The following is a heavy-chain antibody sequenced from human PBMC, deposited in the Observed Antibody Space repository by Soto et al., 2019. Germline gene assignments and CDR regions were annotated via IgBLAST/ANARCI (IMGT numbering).Heavy chain of an antibody. D-gene: IGHD3-22*01. V-gene: IGHV1-69*13. Sequence: ASVKVSCKASGGTFSSYAISWARQAPGQGLEWMGGIIPIFGTANYAQKFQGRVTITADESTSTAYMELSSLRSEDTAVYYCAREEQRYYYDSSGYFDYWGQGTLVTVSS. CDR2: IIPIFGTA. CDR3: AREEQRYYYDSSGYFDY. CDR1: GGTFSSYA. J-gene: IGHJ4*02.